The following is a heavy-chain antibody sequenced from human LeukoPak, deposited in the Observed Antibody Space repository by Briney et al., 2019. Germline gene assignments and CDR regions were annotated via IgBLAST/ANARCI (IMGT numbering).Heavy chain of an antibody. D-gene: IGHD1-26*01. CDR2: ISTYNGNT. V-gene: IGHV1-18*01. CDR3: ARGTYYDY. CDR1: GYTFTTYG. J-gene: IGHJ4*02. Sequence: GASVKFSCKASGYTFTTYGISWVRQAPGQGLEWMGWISTYNGNTEYAQNLQGTVTMTTDTSTSTAYMELRSPRSDDTAVYYCARGTYYDYWGQGTLVTVSS.